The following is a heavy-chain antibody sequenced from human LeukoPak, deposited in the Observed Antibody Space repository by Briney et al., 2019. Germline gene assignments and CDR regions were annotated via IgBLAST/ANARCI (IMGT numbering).Heavy chain of an antibody. CDR2: IYTSGST. CDR3: ARSPHYDFWSGYFP. Sequence: SETLSLTCTVSGGSISSYYWSWLRQPAGKGLEWIGRIYTSGSTNYNPSLTSRVTMSVDTSKNQCSLKLSSVTAADTAMYYCARSPHYDFWSGYFPWGQGTLVTVSS. J-gene: IGHJ5*02. V-gene: IGHV4-4*07. CDR1: GGSISSYY. D-gene: IGHD3-3*01.